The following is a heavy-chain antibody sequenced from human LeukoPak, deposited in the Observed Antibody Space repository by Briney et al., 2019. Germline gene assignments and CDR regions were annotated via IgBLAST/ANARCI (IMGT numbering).Heavy chain of an antibody. D-gene: IGHD3-10*01. CDR1: GFTFGDYA. Sequence: PGRSLRLSCTASGFTFGDYAMTWVRQAPGKGLEWVGFIRSKAYGGTTEYAASVKGRFTISRDDSNSIAYLQMNGLKTEDTAVYYCSRDRLGVIDRAHMDVWGQGTTVTVSS. CDR2: IRSKAYGGTT. CDR3: SRDRLGVIDRAHMDV. J-gene: IGHJ6*02. V-gene: IGHV3-49*04.